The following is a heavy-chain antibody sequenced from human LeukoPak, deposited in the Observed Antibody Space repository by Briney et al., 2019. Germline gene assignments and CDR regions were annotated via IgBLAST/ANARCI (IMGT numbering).Heavy chain of an antibody. V-gene: IGHV3-9*01. Sequence: PGGSLRLSCAASGFTFDDYAMHWVRQAPGKGLEWVSGISWNSGSIGCADSVKGRFTISRDNAKNSLYLQMNSLRAEDTALYYCAKDIGDGYNQFDYWGQGTLVTVSS. CDR2: ISWNSGSI. D-gene: IGHD5-24*01. CDR1: GFTFDDYA. CDR3: AKDIGDGYNQFDY. J-gene: IGHJ4*02.